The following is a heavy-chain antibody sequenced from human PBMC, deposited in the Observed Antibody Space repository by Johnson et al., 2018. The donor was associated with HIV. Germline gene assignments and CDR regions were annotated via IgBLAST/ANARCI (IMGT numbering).Heavy chain of an antibody. D-gene: IGHD1-1*01. V-gene: IGHV3-30*04. CDR3: AKDLMYNWNDVGAFDI. CDR2: ISYDGSNK. J-gene: IGHJ3*02. CDR1: GFTFNTYA. Sequence: QVQLVESGGGVVQPGRSLTLSCAASGFTFNTYAMHWVRQAPGTGLEWVAVISYDGSNKYYADSVKGRFTISRDNSKNTLYLQMNSLRAEDTAVYYCAKDLMYNWNDVGAFDIWGQGTMVTVSS.